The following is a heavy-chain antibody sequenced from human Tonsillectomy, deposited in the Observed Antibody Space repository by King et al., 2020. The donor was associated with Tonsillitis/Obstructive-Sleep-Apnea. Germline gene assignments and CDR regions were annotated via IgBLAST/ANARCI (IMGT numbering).Heavy chain of an antibody. D-gene: IGHD6-13*01. CDR3: ARGHSSSFDY. J-gene: IGHJ4*02. CDR2: IKEDGSEK. Sequence: DVQLVESGGGLVQPGGSLRLSCAASGFTFSNYWMNWVRQAPGKGLEWVANIKEDGSEKYYVDSVKGRFTISRDNAKNSLYLQMNSLRAEDTAVYYCARGHSSSFDYWGQGTLVTVSS. V-gene: IGHV3-7*01. CDR1: GFTFSNYW.